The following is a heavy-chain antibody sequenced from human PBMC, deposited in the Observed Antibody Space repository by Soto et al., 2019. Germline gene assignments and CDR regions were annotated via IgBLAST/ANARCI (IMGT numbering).Heavy chain of an antibody. CDR3: AKDVNSSGWYPTN. CDR2: ISGSGDST. D-gene: IGHD6-19*01. J-gene: IGHJ1*01. CDR1: GFTFSNYA. V-gene: IGHV3-23*01. Sequence: GGSLRLSCAASGFTFSNYAMNWVRQAPGKGLEWVSAISGSGDSTYYADSVKGRLTISRDNSKNTLYLQMNSLRAEDTAIYYCAKDVNSSGWYPTNWCQGTLGTVSS.